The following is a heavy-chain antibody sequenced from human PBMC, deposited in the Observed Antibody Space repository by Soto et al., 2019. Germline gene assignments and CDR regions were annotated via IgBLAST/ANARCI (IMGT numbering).Heavy chain of an antibody. V-gene: IGHV1-46*01. J-gene: IGHJ4*02. Sequence: QVQLVQSGAEVKKSGASVKLSCKASGCTFINYYIHWVRQAPGQGLEWMGIFNPTSGSTNYAQKFQGRVTLTMDTSTRTVYMELSSLRFDDTAVYYCARDLAAGDYWGQGTLVTVSS. D-gene: IGHD6-13*01. CDR1: GCTFINYY. CDR3: ARDLAAGDY. CDR2: FNPTSGST.